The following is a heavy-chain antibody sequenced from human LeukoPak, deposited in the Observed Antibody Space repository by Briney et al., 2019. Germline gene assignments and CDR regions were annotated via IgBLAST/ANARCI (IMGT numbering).Heavy chain of an antibody. J-gene: IGHJ4*02. Sequence: PSETLSLTCAVYGGSFCGYYWSWIRQPPGKGLEWIGEINHSGSTNYNPSRKSRDTISVDTSKDQFSLKLSAVTAADTAVYYCARGRRNQYMVVVVAAYDYWGQGTLVTVSS. CDR3: ARGRRNQYMVVVVAAYDY. CDR2: INHSGST. CDR1: GGSFCGYY. V-gene: IGHV4-34*01. D-gene: IGHD2-15*01.